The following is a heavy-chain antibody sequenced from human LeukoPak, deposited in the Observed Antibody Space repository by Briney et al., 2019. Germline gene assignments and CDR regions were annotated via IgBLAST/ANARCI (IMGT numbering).Heavy chain of an antibody. CDR2: ISYDGSNK. J-gene: IGHJ4*02. CDR3: AKTVPSHYYVAY. CDR1: GFTFSSYA. V-gene: IGHV3-30-3*02. D-gene: IGHD3-10*02. Sequence: GRSLRLSCAASGFTFSSYAMHWVRQAPGKGLEWVAVISYDGSNKYYADSVKGRFTISRDNSKNTLYLQMNSLRAEDTAVYYCAKTVPSHYYVAYWGQGTLVTVSS.